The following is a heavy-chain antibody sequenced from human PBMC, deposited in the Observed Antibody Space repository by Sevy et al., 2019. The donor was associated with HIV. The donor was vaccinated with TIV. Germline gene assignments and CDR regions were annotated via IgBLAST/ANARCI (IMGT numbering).Heavy chain of an antibody. J-gene: IGHJ4*02. V-gene: IGHV3-7*01. CDR3: AREIAAAGSY. CDR1: GFTFSNYW. Sequence: GGSLRLSCAASGFTFSNYWMNWVRQAPGKGLEWVVNIKQDGSVKYYVDSVKGRFTISRDNAKNSLYLQMNSLRAEDTAVYYCAREIAAAGSYWGQGTLVTVSS. CDR2: IKQDGSVK. D-gene: IGHD6-13*01.